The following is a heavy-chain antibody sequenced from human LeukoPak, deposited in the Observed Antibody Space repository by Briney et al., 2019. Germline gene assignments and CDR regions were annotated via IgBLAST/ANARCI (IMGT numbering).Heavy chain of an antibody. D-gene: IGHD6-13*01. CDR2: IYYSGST. CDR1: GGSISSYY. J-gene: IGHJ5*02. CDR3: ARGEKYSSSWSVGWFDP. Sequence: PSETLSLTCTVSGGSISSYYWSWIRQPPGKGLEWIGHIYYSGSTNYNPSLKSRVTISVDTSKNQFSLKLSSVTAADTAVYYCARGEKYSSSWSVGWFDPWGQGTLVTVSS. V-gene: IGHV4-59*01.